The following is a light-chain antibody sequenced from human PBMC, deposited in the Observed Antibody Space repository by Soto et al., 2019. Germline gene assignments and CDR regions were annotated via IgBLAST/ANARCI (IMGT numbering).Light chain of an antibody. CDR1: QSVLHSPNNRNY. J-gene: IGKJ4*01. Sequence: DIVMTQSPDSLAVSLGERATINCKSSQSVLHSPNNRNYLAWYQQKPGQPPKLLISRASTRESGVPDRISGSGSGTDFTLTISSLQAEDVAIYYCQQYYGPPHTFCGGTKVEIK. CDR3: QQYYGPPHT. V-gene: IGKV4-1*01. CDR2: RAS.